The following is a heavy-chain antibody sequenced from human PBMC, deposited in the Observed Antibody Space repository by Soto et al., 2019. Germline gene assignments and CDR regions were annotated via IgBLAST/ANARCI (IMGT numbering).Heavy chain of an antibody. J-gene: IGHJ5*02. CDR3: ARAVFCTDGFCFPNWLDP. D-gene: IGHD2-8*01. Sequence: HLQLQESGSGLVNPSETLSLTCTVSGDSINSDGQSWSWIRQPPGEALEWIGYIYQTGTTQYNPSLSSRVSISADRSKNQCSLHPTSVTAADTAVYYCARAVFCTDGFCFPNWLDPWGQGILATVSS. V-gene: IGHV4-30-2*01. CDR2: IYQTGTT. CDR1: GDSINSDGQS.